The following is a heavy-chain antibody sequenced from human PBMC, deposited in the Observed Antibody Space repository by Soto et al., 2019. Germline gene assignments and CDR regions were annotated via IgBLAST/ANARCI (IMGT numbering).Heavy chain of an antibody. CDR2: ISYDGSNK. CDR1: GFTFSSYA. D-gene: IGHD1-1*01. Sequence: GGSLRLSCAASGFTFSSYAMHWVRQAPGKGLEWVAVISYDGSNKYYADSVKGRFTISRDNSKNTLYLQMNSLRAEDTAVYYCARDLGNEASYGMDVWGQGTTVTVSS. V-gene: IGHV3-30-3*01. CDR3: ARDLGNEASYGMDV. J-gene: IGHJ6*02.